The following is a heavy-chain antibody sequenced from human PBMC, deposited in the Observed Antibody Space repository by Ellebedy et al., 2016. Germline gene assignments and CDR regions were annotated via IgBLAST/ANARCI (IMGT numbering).Heavy chain of an antibody. V-gene: IGHV1-3*01. CDR3: ARVNYDFWSGYSPYYFDY. J-gene: IGHJ4*02. CDR2: INAGNGNT. CDR1: GYTFTSYA. D-gene: IGHD3-3*01. Sequence: ASVKVSCKASGYTFTSYAMHWVRQAPGQRLEWMGWINAGNGNTKYSQKFQGRVTITRDTSASTAYMELSSLRSEDTAVYYCARVNYDFWSGYSPYYFDYWGQGTLVTVSS.